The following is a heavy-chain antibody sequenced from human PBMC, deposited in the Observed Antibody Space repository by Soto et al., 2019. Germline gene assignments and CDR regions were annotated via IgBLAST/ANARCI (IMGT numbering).Heavy chain of an antibody. CDR2: ISSSSSYI. J-gene: IGHJ4*02. D-gene: IGHD3-10*01. CDR1: GFTFSSYS. CDR3: ARGLPDGSGQYCDY. Sequence: EVQLVESGGGLVKPGGSLRLSCAASGFTFSSYSMNWVRQAPGKGLEWVSSISSSSSYIYYGDSVMGRFTISRDNAKNSLYLQMNSLRAEDTAVYYCARGLPDGSGQYCDYWGQGTLVTVSS. V-gene: IGHV3-21*01.